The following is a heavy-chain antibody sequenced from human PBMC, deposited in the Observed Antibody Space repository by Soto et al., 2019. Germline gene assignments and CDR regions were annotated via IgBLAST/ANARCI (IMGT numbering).Heavy chain of an antibody. CDR2: IIPIFGTA. D-gene: IGHD2-2*01. Sequence: QVQLVQSGAEVKKPGSSVKVSCKASGGTFSSYAISWMRQAPGQGLERMGGIIPIFGTANYAQKFQGRVTITADESTSTAYMEMSSLRSEDTAVYYCARYNSIVLVPAAYRGFDPWGQGTLVTVSS. V-gene: IGHV1-69*12. CDR3: ARYNSIVLVPAAYRGFDP. CDR1: GGTFSSYA. J-gene: IGHJ5*02.